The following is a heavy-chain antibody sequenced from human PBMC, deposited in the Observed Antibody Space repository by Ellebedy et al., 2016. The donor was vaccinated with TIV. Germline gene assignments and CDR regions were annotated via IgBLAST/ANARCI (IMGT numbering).Heavy chain of an antibody. V-gene: IGHV4-59*01. CDR1: GDSISTYY. Sequence: MPSETLSLTCTVSGDSISTYYWSWIRQPPGKGLEWVGYIYHTGNTTYNPSLKSRVTISVYVSTNHFSLRLTSVTAADPAVYYCARDSQSEWFGRPRHYFDHWGQGALVTVSP. CDR3: ARDSQSEWFGRPRHYFDH. J-gene: IGHJ4*02. D-gene: IGHD3-10*01. CDR2: IYHTGNT.